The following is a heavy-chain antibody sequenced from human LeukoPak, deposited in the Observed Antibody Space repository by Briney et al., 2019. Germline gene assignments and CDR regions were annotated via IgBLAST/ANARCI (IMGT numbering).Heavy chain of an antibody. V-gene: IGHV3-30*02. D-gene: IGHD3-3*01. CDR2: IRHHGNDV. J-gene: IGHJ4*02. CDR3: AKTNSFYDVWNALYD. Sequence: GGSLRLSCGPSGFTFSMFGMHGVRQAPGKGLEWVAFIRHHGNDVYYEESVKGRFTISRDNSKNTLYLQMDSLRPEDTAVYFCAKTNSFYDVWNALYDWGQGTLVTVSS. CDR1: GFTFSMFG.